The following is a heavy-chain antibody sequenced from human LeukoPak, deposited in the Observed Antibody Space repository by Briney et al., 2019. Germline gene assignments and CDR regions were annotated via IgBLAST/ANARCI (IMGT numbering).Heavy chain of an antibody. D-gene: IGHD2-2*01. V-gene: IGHV3-23*01. CDR1: GFTFGSYA. J-gene: IGHJ3*02. CDR2: TSVSGGST. CDR3: ARGRYCTSTRCYELAFDI. Sequence: GGSLRLSCAASGFTFGSYAMTWVRQAPGKGLEWVSATSVSGGSTYYADSVKGRFTISRDNAKNSLYLQMNSLRAEDTAVYYCARGRYCTSTRCYELAFDIWGQGTMVTVSS.